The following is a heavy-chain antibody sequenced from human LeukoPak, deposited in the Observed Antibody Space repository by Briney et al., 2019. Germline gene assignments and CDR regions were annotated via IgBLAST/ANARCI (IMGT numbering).Heavy chain of an antibody. CDR3: ARIAGRSVFDI. D-gene: IGHD3-3*01. CDR2: IYYSGRT. V-gene: IGHV4-39*01. Sequence: PSETLSLTCTVSGGSINNSSYYWGWIHQPPGTGLEWIGSIYYSGRTYYNPSLKSRVTISVDTSKNQFSLKLNSVTAAVTAVFYCARIAGRSVFDIWGQGTMVTVSS. CDR1: GGSINNSSYY. J-gene: IGHJ3*02.